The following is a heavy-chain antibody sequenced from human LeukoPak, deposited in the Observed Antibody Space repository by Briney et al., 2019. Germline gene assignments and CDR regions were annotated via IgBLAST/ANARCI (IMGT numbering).Heavy chain of an antibody. Sequence: SETLSLTCTVSGGSISSDYWSRIRQPAGKGLEWIGRIYTTGTTNYSPSLKSRVTMSVDTSKNQFSLKLSSVTAADTAVYYCASFRIHYYDSSGYYGYWGQGTLVTVSS. CDR2: IYTTGTT. D-gene: IGHD3-22*01. CDR1: GGSISSDY. CDR3: ASFRIHYYDSSGYYGY. J-gene: IGHJ4*02. V-gene: IGHV4-4*07.